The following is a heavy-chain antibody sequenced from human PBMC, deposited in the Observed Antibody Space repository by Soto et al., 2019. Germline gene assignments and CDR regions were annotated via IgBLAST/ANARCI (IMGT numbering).Heavy chain of an antibody. CDR2: ISPYNGNT. V-gene: IGHV1-18*04. D-gene: IGHD3-3*01. CDR3: ALDVDDSCSGYYTSSSLYNWFDP. CDR1: GYTFTSYS. J-gene: IGHJ5*02. Sequence: ASVKVCCKASGYTFTSYSISWVRQAPGQGLEWMGWISPYNGNTNYAQEFQGRVTMTTATSTSTAYLDLRSLRSDDTAVYYCALDVDDSCSGYYTSSSLYNWFDPRRQGTLVTVAS.